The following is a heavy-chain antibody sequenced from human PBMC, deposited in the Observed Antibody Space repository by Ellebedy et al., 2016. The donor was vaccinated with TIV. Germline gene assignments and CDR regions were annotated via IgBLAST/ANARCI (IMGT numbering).Heavy chain of an antibody. D-gene: IGHD6-6*01. V-gene: IGHV4-30-2*06. Sequence: MPSETLSLTCAVSGGSISTGAYSWSWIRQSPGKGLEWIGYIYHRGRANYNPSLKSRVSISVDKSNNDFSLKLSSVTAADTAVYYCASSQLVRGIYFDYWGQGAVVTVSS. J-gene: IGHJ4*02. CDR2: IYHRGRA. CDR3: ASSQLVRGIYFDY. CDR1: GGSISTGAYS.